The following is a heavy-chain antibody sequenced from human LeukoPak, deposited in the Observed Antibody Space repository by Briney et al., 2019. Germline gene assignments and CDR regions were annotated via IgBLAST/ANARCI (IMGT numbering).Heavy chain of an antibody. CDR1: GDSISYHNYY. V-gene: IGHV4-39*01. Sequence: SETLSLTCAVSGDSISYHNYYWDWIRQPPGKGLEWIGTVYYTGNTYYNPSLKSRVAISVDTSKNQFSLQLTSMAAADTAVYYCARLRAMAGHRGGFDFWGRGTMVTVSS. CDR2: VYYTGNT. J-gene: IGHJ3*01. D-gene: IGHD6-19*01. CDR3: ARLRAMAGHRGGFDF.